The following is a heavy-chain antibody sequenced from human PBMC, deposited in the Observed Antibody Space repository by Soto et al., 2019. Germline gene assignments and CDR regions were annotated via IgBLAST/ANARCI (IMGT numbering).Heavy chain of an antibody. Sequence: LSLSCAASGFTFNIYALHWVRQAPGKGLEWVAVISFDGTKKYYSDSVKGRFTISRDNLKNTLYLQMNNLRVEDAALYFCAREDDYGYRYINYGLDVWGQGTTVTVSS. CDR3: AREDDYGYRYINYGLDV. D-gene: IGHD4-17*01. V-gene: IGHV3-30-3*01. J-gene: IGHJ6*02. CDR2: ISFDGTKK. CDR1: GFTFNIYA.